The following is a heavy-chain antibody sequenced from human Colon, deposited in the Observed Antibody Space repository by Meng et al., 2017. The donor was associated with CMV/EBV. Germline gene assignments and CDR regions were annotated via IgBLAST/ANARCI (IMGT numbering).Heavy chain of an antibody. J-gene: IGHJ4*02. CDR1: GGSCDAYY. V-gene: IGHV4-34*01. Sequence: VQHQQRAAGLFRPAEPLSLPSAISGGSCDAYYLTWIRRSPGKGLEWIGELNHSGSTNDNPSFKSRVTRSITTSMRHFSLRLTSETAADTAVYYCTRGRNGWLQPLDSWGQGTLVTVSS. CDR2: LNHSGST. D-gene: IGHD5-24*01. CDR3: TRGRNGWLQPLDS.